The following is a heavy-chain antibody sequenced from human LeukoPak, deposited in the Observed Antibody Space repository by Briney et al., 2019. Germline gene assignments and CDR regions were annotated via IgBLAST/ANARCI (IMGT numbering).Heavy chain of an antibody. D-gene: IGHD3-9*01. CDR2: INPSGGST. V-gene: IGHV1-46*01. CDR3: ARVDILTGSINDAFDI. Sequence: ASVKVSCKASGGTFSSYAISWVRQAPGQGLEWMGIINPSGGSTSYAQKFQGRVTMTRDTSTSTVYMGLSSLRSEDTAVYYCARVDILTGSINDAFDIWGQGTMVTVSS. J-gene: IGHJ3*02. CDR1: GGTFSSYA.